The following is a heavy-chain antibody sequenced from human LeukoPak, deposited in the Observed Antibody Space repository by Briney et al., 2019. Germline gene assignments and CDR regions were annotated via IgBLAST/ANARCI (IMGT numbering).Heavy chain of an antibody. CDR1: GFTFSSYA. J-gene: IGHJ4*02. Sequence: HAGGSLRLSCAASGFTFSSYAMSWVRQAPGKGLEWVSAIGGSGGSTYYADSVKGRFTISRDNSKNTLYLQMNSLRAEDTAVYYCAKDPLVVAVTYYFDYWGQGTLVSFSS. CDR3: AKDPLVVAVTYYFDY. V-gene: IGHV3-23*01. D-gene: IGHD2-15*01. CDR2: IGGSGGST.